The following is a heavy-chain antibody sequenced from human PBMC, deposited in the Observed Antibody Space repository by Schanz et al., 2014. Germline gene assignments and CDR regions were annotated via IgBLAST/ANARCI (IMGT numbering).Heavy chain of an antibody. CDR1: GFTFSDYW. CDR3: AKGRFGELSAFDI. J-gene: IGHJ3*02. Sequence: EVQLVESGGGLVQPGGSLRLSCTASGFTFSDYWMSWVRQAPGKGLEWVSAISGSGGSTYYADSVKGRFTISRDNPKNTLYLQMNSLRAEDTAVYYCAKGRFGELSAFDIWGQGTMVTVSS. V-gene: IGHV3-23*04. D-gene: IGHD3-10*01. CDR2: ISGSGGST.